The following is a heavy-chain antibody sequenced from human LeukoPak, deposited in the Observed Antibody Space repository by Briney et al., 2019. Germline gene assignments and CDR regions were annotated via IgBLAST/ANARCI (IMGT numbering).Heavy chain of an antibody. CDR1: GASNNSYY. V-gene: IGHV4-4*09. CDR3: ARKAPKKGWFDP. Sequence: SETLSLSCTVSGASNNSYYWSWIRQPPGKGLEWIGYTHPSGNTNYSPSLKSRVTISMDTSTNQFSLKVRSVTAADTAVYYCARKAPKKGWFDPWGQGTLVTVYS. CDR2: THPSGNT. J-gene: IGHJ5*02.